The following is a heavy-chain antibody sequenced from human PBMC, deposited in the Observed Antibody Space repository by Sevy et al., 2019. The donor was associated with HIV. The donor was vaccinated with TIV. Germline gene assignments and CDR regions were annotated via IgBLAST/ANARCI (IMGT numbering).Heavy chain of an antibody. CDR2: FDPEDGET. CDR1: GYTLTELS. V-gene: IGHV1-24*01. J-gene: IGHJ3*02. D-gene: IGHD2-2*02. CDR3: ATQSWGIVVVPAAIVPGAFDI. Sequence: ASVKVSCKVSGYTLTELSMHWVRQAPGKGLEWMGGFDPEDGETIYAQKFQGRVTMTEDTSTDTAYMGLSSLRSEDTAVYYCATQSWGIVVVPAAIVPGAFDIWGQGTMVTVSS.